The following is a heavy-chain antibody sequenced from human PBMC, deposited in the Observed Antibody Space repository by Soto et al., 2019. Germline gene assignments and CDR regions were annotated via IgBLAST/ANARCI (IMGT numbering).Heavy chain of an antibody. J-gene: IGHJ6*02. Sequence: LRLSCAASGFTFGSYGMHWVRQAPGKGLEWVAVISYDGRNKYYADAVKGRFTISRDNSKNTLYLQMSSLRAEDTAVYYCVKDGSSGWPYFYDMDVWGQGTTVTVSS. V-gene: IGHV3-30*18. CDR2: ISYDGRNK. CDR1: GFTFGSYG. D-gene: IGHD6-19*01. CDR3: VKDGSSGWPYFYDMDV.